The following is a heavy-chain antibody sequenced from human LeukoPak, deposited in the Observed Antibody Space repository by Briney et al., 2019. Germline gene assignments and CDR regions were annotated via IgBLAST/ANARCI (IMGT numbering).Heavy chain of an antibody. J-gene: IGHJ4*02. CDR1: GDSTSNFY. CDR2: IHYSGSS. CDR3: ARSFGGVIVILGDH. D-gene: IGHD3-16*02. Sequence: PSETLSLTCTVSGDSTSNFYWNWIRQSPGKGLEWIGNIHYSGSSVYNPSLKSRGTISIDTSRRQFFLNLNSVTAADTAVYYCARSFGGVIVILGDHWGQGTLVTVSS. V-gene: IGHV4-59*08.